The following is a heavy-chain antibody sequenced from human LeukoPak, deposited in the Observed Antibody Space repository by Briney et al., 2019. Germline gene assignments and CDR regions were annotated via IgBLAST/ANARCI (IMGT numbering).Heavy chain of an antibody. V-gene: IGHV4-59*01. CDR3: ARDDRRNYFGSGSFVY. D-gene: IGHD3-10*01. J-gene: IGHJ4*02. Sequence: SETLSLTCTVSGGSISSSYWSWIRQPPGKGLEWIGYIYYTGSTNYSPSFKSRVAISIDRSKTQFSLKLTSVTAADTAVYYCARDDRRNYFGSGSFVYWGQGVLVTVSS. CDR2: IYYTGST. CDR1: GGSISSSY.